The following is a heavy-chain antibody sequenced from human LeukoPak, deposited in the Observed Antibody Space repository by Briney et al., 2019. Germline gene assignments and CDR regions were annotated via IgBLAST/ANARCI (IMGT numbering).Heavy chain of an antibody. CDR1: GFSFWSYG. Sequence: GGSLRLSCAASGFSFWSYGMSWVRQAPGKGLEWVSTTTDGGASTWYADSVKGRFTISRDNSKNTLQLQMNSLRAEDTAVYYCARRDVVVTGHYFDYWGQGILVTVSS. J-gene: IGHJ4*02. D-gene: IGHD2-21*02. V-gene: IGHV3-23*01. CDR2: TTDGGAST. CDR3: ARRDVVVTGHYFDY.